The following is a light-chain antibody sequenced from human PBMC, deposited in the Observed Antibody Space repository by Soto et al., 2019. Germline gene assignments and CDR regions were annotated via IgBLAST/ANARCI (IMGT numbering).Light chain of an antibody. Sequence: EIVLTQSPGTLSLSPGERATLSFRASQSVSSNLAWYQQRPGQAPRLLIYDASNRATGIPDRFSGSGSGTDFTLTISRLEPEDFAVYYCQQYGSSRTFGQGTKVDI. V-gene: IGKV3-20*01. CDR2: DAS. CDR1: QSVSSN. J-gene: IGKJ1*01. CDR3: QQYGSSRT.